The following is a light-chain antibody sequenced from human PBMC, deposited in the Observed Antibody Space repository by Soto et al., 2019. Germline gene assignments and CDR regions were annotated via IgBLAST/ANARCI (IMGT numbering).Light chain of an antibody. CDR1: QSVRSDY. CDR2: GVS. V-gene: IGKV3-20*01. Sequence: EIVSTPSPATLSLSPGDRAALSCMASQSVRSDYFAWYQQKPGQAPRVIIFGVSTRATGVPDRFSGSGSGTDFTLTISRLEPEDFALYYCQQYGNSPLTFGGGTKVDI. CDR3: QQYGNSPLT. J-gene: IGKJ4*01.